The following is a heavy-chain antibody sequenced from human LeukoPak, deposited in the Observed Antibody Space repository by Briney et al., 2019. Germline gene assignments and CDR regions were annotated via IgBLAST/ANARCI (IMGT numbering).Heavy chain of an antibody. V-gene: IGHV4-30-4*01. Sequence: SETLSLTCSVSGGSISSGDYYWSWIRQPPGKGLEWIGHIYYSGSTHHNPSLKSRVTISVDTSKNQFSLKLSSVTATDTAEYYCARSLLSAGSGSYGFDPWGQGTLVTVSS. CDR2: IYYSGST. D-gene: IGHD3-10*01. CDR3: ARSLLSAGSGSYGFDP. CDR1: GGSISSGDYY. J-gene: IGHJ5*02.